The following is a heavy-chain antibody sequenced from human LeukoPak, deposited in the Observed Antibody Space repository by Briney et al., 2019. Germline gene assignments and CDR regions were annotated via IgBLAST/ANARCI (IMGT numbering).Heavy chain of an antibody. V-gene: IGHV5-51*01. CDR3: ARLIAVAANWFDP. CDR1: XXSFTSYW. D-gene: IGHD6-19*01. J-gene: IGHJ5*02. Sequence: TGESLKXSCXXXXXSFTSYWIGWVRQMPGKGLEWMGIIYPGDSDTRYSPSFQGQVTISADKSISTAYLQWSSLKASDTAMYYCARLIAVAANWFDPWGQGTLVTVSS. CDR2: IYPGDSDT.